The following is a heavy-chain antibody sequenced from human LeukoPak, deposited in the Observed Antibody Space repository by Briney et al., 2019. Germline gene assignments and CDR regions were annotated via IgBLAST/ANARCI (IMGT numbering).Heavy chain of an antibody. CDR1: GFTFRSYI. Sequence: GWSLRLSCAASGFTFRSYILNWVRQAPGRGMEWVSYISSSSSYRYSACSVTGQFRISRDNDNATLYLHMNSLRAEDTAVDYCVRVAGPFDYWGQGTLVTVSS. V-gene: IGHV3-21*01. J-gene: IGHJ4*02. CDR2: ISSSSSYR. D-gene: IGHD6-13*01. CDR3: VRVAGPFDY.